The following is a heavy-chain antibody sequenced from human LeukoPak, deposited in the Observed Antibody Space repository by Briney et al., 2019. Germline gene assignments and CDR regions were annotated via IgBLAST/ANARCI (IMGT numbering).Heavy chain of an antibody. CDR2: INHSGST. CDR1: GGSFSGYY. CDR3: ARAGGNSAGGAFDI. Sequence: SETVSLTCAVYGGSFSGYYWSWIRQPPGKGLEWIGEINHSGSTNYNPSLNSRVTISVDTSKNQFSLKLSSVTAADTAVYYCARAGGNSAGGAFDIWGQGTMVTVSS. J-gene: IGHJ3*02. V-gene: IGHV4-34*01. D-gene: IGHD4-23*01.